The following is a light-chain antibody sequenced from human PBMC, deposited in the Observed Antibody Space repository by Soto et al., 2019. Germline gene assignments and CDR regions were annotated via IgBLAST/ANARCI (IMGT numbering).Light chain of an antibody. CDR1: QSVDSY. Sequence: EIVLTQSPATLSLSPGERATLSCSASQSVDSYLAWYQQKPGQAPRLLIYDASNRATDIPARFSGSGSGTDFTLTISSLQPDDFATYYCQQYNSYSWTFGQGTKVDIK. J-gene: IGKJ1*01. CDR3: QQYNSYSWT. CDR2: DAS. V-gene: IGKV3-11*01.